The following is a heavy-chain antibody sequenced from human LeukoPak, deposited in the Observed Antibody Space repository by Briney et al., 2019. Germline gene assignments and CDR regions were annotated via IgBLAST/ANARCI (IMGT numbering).Heavy chain of an antibody. CDR3: ARAGGARPFDY. D-gene: IGHD1-14*01. Sequence: SETLSLTRAVYGGSFSGYYWSWIRQPPGKGLEWIGEINHSGSTNYNPSLKSRVTISVDTSKNQFSLKLSSVTAADTAVYYCARAGGARPFDYWGQGILVTVSS. V-gene: IGHV4-34*01. J-gene: IGHJ4*02. CDR2: INHSGST. CDR1: GGSFSGYY.